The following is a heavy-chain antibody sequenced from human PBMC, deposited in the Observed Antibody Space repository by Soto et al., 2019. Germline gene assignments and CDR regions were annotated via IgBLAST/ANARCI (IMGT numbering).Heavy chain of an antibody. J-gene: IGHJ4*02. D-gene: IGHD1-26*01. CDR1: GGTFSSYS. Sequence: QVQLVQSGAEVKKPGSSVKVSCKAFGGTFSSYSINWVRQAPGQGLEWMGEIIPIFGTANYEQKFQGRVTITADESTSTAYMELSSLRSEDTAVYYCARDGGRHSGGMDYWGQGTLVTVSS. V-gene: IGHV1-69*01. CDR2: IIPIFGTA. CDR3: ARDGGRHSGGMDY.